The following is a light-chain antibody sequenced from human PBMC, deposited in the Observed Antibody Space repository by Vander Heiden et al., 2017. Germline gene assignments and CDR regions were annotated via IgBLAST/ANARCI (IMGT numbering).Light chain of an antibody. CDR3: CSYAGSYTSLYV. J-gene: IGLJ1*01. CDR2: DVS. CDR1: SIVVGGYNY. V-gene: IGLV2-11*01. Sequence: QSALTQLRPVSGPPGRSAPIPCTGPSIVVGGYNYVSWYQQHPGKAPKLMIYDVSKRPSGVPDRFSGSKSGNTASLTISGLQAEDEADYYCCSYAGSYTSLYVFGTGTKVTVL.